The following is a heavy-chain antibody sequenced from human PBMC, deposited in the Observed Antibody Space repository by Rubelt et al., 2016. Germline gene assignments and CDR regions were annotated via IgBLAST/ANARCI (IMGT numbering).Heavy chain of an antibody. J-gene: IGHJ4*02. CDR1: GGSISSSSYY. D-gene: IGHD6-13*01. CDR3: ARNPYSSSWYGRVYYFDY. V-gene: IGHV4-39*07. CDR2: IYYSGST. Sequence: QLQLQESGPGLVKPSETLSLTCTVSGGSISSSSYYWGWIRQPPGKGLEWIGSIYYSGSTYYNPSLKSRVTISVDTSKNQFSLKLSSVTAADTAVYYCARNPYSSSWYGRVYYFDYWGQGTLVTVSS.